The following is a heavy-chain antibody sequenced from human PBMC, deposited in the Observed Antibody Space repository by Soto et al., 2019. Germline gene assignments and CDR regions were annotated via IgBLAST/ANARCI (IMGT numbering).Heavy chain of an antibody. CDR1: GGSISSSSYY. Sequence: SETLSLTCTVSGGSISSSSYYWGWIRQPPGKGLEWIGSIYYSGSTYYNPSLKSRVTTSVDTSKNQFSLKLSSVTAADTAVYYCARTEDIVVVVAATQAFDIWGQGTMVIVSS. J-gene: IGHJ3*02. CDR3: ARTEDIVVVVAATQAFDI. V-gene: IGHV4-39*01. CDR2: IYYSGST. D-gene: IGHD2-15*01.